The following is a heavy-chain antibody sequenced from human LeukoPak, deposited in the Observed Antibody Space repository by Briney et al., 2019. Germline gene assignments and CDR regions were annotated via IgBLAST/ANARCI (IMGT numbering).Heavy chain of an antibody. V-gene: IGHV3-30*18. J-gene: IGHJ4*02. CDR2: ISYDGSNK. D-gene: IGHD6-13*01. CDR3: AKEGHGSSLDY. Sequence: GGSLRFSCAASGFTFSSYGMHWVRQAPGKGLEWVAVISYDGSNKYYADSVKGRFTISRDNSKNTLYLQMNSLRAEDTAVYYCAKEGHGSSLDYWGQRTLVTVSS. CDR1: GFTFSSYG.